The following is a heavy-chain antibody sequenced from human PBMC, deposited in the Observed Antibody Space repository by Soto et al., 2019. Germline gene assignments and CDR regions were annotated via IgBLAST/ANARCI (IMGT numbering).Heavy chain of an antibody. V-gene: IGHV1-18*04. Sequence: ASVKVSCKASGYTFTSYGISWVRQAPGQGLEWMGWISAYNGNTSYAQKLQGRVTMTTDTSTSTAYMELRSLRSDDTAVYYCARAIVVVPAATLDDYWGQGTLVTVSS. J-gene: IGHJ4*02. CDR3: ARAIVVVPAATLDDY. D-gene: IGHD2-2*01. CDR1: GYTFTSYG. CDR2: ISAYNGNT.